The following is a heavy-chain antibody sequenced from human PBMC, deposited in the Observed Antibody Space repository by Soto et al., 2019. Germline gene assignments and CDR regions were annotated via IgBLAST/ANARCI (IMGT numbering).Heavy chain of an antibody. J-gene: IGHJ4*02. D-gene: IGHD3-16*01. CDR2: ISGGGDST. CDR1: GFTFSSYA. CDR3: PRGSYNPIDY. V-gene: IGHV3-23*01. Sequence: EVQLLESGGGLVQPGGSLRLSCAVSGFTFSSYAMSWVRQAPGKGLQWVSAISGGGDSTYYAGSVKGRFAISRDNSKNTLFLHMSSLRAEDTAVYYCPRGSYNPIDYWGQGTLVTVSS.